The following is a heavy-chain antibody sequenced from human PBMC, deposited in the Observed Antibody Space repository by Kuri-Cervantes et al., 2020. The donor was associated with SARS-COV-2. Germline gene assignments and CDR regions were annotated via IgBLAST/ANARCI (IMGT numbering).Heavy chain of an antibody. J-gene: IGHJ4*02. CDR1: GYTFTSYY. V-gene: IGHV1-2*02. D-gene: IGHD2-2*01. CDR3: ARASSIVVVPAAPFDY. Sequence: ASVKVSCKASGYTFTSYYMHWVRQAPGQGLEWMGIINPNSGGTNYAQKFQGRVTMTRDTSISTAYMELSRLRSDDTAVYYCARASSIVVVPAAPFDYWGQGTLVTVSS. CDR2: INPNSGGT.